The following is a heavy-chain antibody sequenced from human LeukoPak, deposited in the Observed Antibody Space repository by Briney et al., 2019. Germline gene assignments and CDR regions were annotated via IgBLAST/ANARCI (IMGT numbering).Heavy chain of an antibody. D-gene: IGHD5-12*01. Sequence: SETLSLTCTVSGDSIGSTTYYWDWFRQPPGKGREWIGNIYDGGSTHYNPSLKSRLTMSVDTSKNHFSLRLNSVTAADTAIYYCATHRRPGSGGYENAFEIWGQGTMVTVSS. J-gene: IGHJ3*02. CDR3: ATHRRPGSGGYENAFEI. CDR2: IYDGGST. CDR1: GDSIGSTTYY. V-gene: IGHV4-39*01.